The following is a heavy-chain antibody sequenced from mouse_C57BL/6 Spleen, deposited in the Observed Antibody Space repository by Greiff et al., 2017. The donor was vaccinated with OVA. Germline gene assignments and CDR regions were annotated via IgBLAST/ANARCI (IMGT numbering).Heavy chain of an antibody. V-gene: IGHV1-55*01. CDR1: GYTFTSYW. Sequence: QVHVKQSGAELVKPGASVKMSCKASGYTFTSYWITWVKQRPGQGLEWIGDIYPGSGSTNYTEKFKSKATLTVDTSSSTAYMQLSSLTSEDSAVYYCAREWDYDRYFDVWGTGTTVTVSS. J-gene: IGHJ1*03. CDR2: IYPGSGST. CDR3: AREWDYDRYFDV. D-gene: IGHD2-4*01.